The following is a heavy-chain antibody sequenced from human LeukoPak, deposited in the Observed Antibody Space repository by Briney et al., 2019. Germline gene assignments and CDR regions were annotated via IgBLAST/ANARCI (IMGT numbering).Heavy chain of an antibody. Sequence: SETLSLTCTVSGGSISSYYWSWIRQPPGKGLEWIGYIYYSGSTNYNPSLKSRVTISVDTSKNQFSLKLSSVTAADTAVYYCARGRITIFGVVIMNDYWGQGTLVTVSS. V-gene: IGHV4-59*12. CDR2: IYYSGST. CDR1: GGSISSYY. CDR3: ARGRITIFGVVIMNDY. D-gene: IGHD3-3*01. J-gene: IGHJ4*02.